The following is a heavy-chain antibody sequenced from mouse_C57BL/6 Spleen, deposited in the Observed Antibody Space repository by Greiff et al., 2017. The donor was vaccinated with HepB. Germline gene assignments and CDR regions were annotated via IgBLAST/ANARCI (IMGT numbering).Heavy chain of an antibody. CDR2: IYPGDGDT. CDR1: GYAFSSSW. CDR3: ARHWDDY. D-gene: IGHD4-1*01. Sequence: VQLQQSGPELVKPGASVKISCKASGYAFSSSWMNWVKQRPGKGLEWIGRIYPGDGDTNYNGKFKGKATLTADKSSSTAYMQLSSLTSEDSAVYCCARHWDDYWGQGTTLTVSS. J-gene: IGHJ2*01. V-gene: IGHV1-82*01.